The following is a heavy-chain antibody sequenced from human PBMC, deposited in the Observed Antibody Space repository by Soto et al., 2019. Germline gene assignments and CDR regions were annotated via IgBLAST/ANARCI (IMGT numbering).Heavy chain of an antibody. Sequence: EVQLLESGGGLVQPGGSLRLSCAASGFTFSSYGLNWVCQAPGEGLEWVSGISGSGDSTHYADSVKGRFIISRDNSKSTLYLQMNSLRAEDTAIYYCAKQSPYTNSWYDIDYWGQGTLVTVSS. CDR1: GFTFSSYG. CDR3: AKQSPYTNSWYDIDY. D-gene: IGHD6-13*01. V-gene: IGHV3-23*01. CDR2: ISGSGDST. J-gene: IGHJ4*02.